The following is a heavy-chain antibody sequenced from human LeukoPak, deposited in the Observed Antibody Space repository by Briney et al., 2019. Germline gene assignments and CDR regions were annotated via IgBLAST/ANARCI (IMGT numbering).Heavy chain of an antibody. V-gene: IGHV3-7*01. J-gene: IGHJ4*02. D-gene: IGHD2-2*01. Sequence: QPGGSLRLSCAASGFTFSTYWMSWVRQAPGKGLEWVVNIKQDGSDKYYVDSVKGRFTISRDNAKNSLFLQMNSLRAEDTAVYYCARVSCSSNSRFPDYWGQGTLVTVSS. CDR3: ARVSCSSNSRFPDY. CDR2: IKQDGSDK. CDR1: GFTFSTYW.